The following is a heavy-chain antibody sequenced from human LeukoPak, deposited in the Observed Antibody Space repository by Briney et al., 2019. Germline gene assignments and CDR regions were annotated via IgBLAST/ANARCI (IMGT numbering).Heavy chain of an antibody. V-gene: IGHV1-58*01. D-gene: IGHD2-21*02. CDR1: GFTFTSSS. CDR2: IVVGSGNT. J-gene: IGHJ6*03. Sequence: ASVKVSCKASGFTFTSSSVQWVRQARGQPLEWIGWIVVGSGNTHYAQKFQGKVTFTRDMSTNTAYMELSSLRSEDTAVYYCARDDFEAYYMDVWGKGTMVTVSS. CDR3: ARDDFEAYYMDV.